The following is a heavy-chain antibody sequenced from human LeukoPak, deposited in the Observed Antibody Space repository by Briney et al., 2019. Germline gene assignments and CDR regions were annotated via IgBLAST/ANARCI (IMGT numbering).Heavy chain of an antibody. CDR2: INPNSGGT. J-gene: IGHJ6*02. Sequence: ASVKVSCKASGYTFTGYYMHWVRQATGQGLELMGWINPNSGGTNYAQKFQGRVTMTRDTSISTAYMELSRLRSDDTAVYYCARALPTMVRGLDVWGQGTTVTVSS. D-gene: IGHD3-10*01. V-gene: IGHV1-2*02. CDR3: ARALPTMVRGLDV. CDR1: GYTFTGYY.